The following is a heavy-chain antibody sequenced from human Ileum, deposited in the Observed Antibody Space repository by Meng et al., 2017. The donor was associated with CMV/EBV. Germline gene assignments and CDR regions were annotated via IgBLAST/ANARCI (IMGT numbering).Heavy chain of an antibody. Sequence: GESLKISCAASGFTFSSYAMHWVRQAPGKGLEWVAVISYDGSNKYYADSVKGRFTISRDNSKNTLYLQMNSLRAEDTAVYYCARDLLRYDFWTGGMDVWGQGTTVTCSS. V-gene: IGHV3-30-3*01. J-gene: IGHJ6*02. CDR3: ARDLLRYDFWTGGMDV. CDR2: ISYDGSNK. CDR1: GFTFSSYA. D-gene: IGHD3-3*01.